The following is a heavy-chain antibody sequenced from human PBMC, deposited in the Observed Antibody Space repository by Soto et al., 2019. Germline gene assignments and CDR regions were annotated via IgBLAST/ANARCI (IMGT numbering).Heavy chain of an antibody. J-gene: IGHJ6*02. V-gene: IGHV5-10-1*01. CDR2: IDPSDSYT. D-gene: IGHD1-1*01. CDR3: ARYNPFVYYYGMDV. Sequence: GESLKISCKASGYIFTSYWISWVRQMPGKGLEWMGRIDPSDSYTNYSPSFQGHVTISADKSISTAYLQWSSLKASDTAMYYCARYNPFVYYYGMDVWGQGTTVTVSS. CDR1: GYIFTSYW.